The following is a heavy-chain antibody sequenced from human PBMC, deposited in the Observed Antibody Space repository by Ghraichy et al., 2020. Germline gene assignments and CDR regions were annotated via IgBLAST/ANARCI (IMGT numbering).Heavy chain of an antibody. Sequence: SGPTLVKPTQTLTLTCTFSGFSLRTYGLGVGWIRQPPGKALEWLALIYWDDDKHSSPSLKSRHTITKDTSKNQVVLTVTNMDPVDTATYYCVRYTSSSGAFVNWGQGTLVTVSS. D-gene: IGHD6-6*01. V-gene: IGHV2-5*02. CDR2: IYWDDDK. CDR3: VRYTSSSGAFVN. CDR1: GFSLRTYGLG. J-gene: IGHJ4*02.